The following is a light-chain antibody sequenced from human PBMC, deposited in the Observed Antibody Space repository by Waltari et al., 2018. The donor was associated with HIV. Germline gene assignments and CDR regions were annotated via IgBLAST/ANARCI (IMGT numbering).Light chain of an antibody. CDR3: CSYAAGTTWV. J-gene: IGLJ3*02. V-gene: IGLV2-23*02. CDR1: RSDVGSYHL. CDR2: EVS. Sequence: QSALTHPASVSGSPGKPITISCTGTRSDVGSYHLVSWYQQRPGKAPKLMIYEVSKRPSGVSNRFSGSKSDSTASLTISGLQAEDEADYYCCSYAAGTTWVFGGGTSLTVL.